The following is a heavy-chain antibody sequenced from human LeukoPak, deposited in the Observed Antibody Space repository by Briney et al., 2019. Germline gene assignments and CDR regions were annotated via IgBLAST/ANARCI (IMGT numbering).Heavy chain of an antibody. CDR1: GYTFTGYY. Sequence: VASVKVSCKASGYTFTGYYMHWVRQAPGQGLEWMGWINPNSGDTKYAPKFQGRVTMTRDTSISTAYMELGRPRSDDTAVYYCAGGGCYYRYYFDYWGQGTLVTVSP. V-gene: IGHV1-2*02. J-gene: IGHJ4*02. CDR2: INPNSGDT. D-gene: IGHD3-3*01. CDR3: AGGGCYYRYYFDY.